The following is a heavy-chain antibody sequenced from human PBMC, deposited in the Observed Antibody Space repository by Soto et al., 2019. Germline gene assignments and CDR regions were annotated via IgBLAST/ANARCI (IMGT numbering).Heavy chain of an antibody. CDR2: INAGNGNT. V-gene: IGHV1-3*01. D-gene: IGHD3-16*01. J-gene: IGHJ4*02. CDR3: ARDRGGGDFVDY. Sequence: QVQFVQSGAEVKKPGASVKVSCKASGYIFNNYAINWVRQAPGQRLEWMGWINAGNGNTKYSQKFQDRVTITRDTSAATAYMDLTSLRSEDTAVYYCARDRGGGDFVDYWGQRTLVTVSS. CDR1: GYIFNNYA.